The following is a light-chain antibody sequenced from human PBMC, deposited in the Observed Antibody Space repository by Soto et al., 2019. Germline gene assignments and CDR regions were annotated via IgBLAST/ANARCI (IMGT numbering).Light chain of an antibody. J-gene: IGLJ2*01. CDR3: SSYSRTTTHVV. Sequence: QSALTQPASVSGSPGRSVTISCTGTSTDIGEFNYVSWYQHLPGRAPKLIIYDVTNRPSGISYRFSASKSGRTASLTISGLQAEDEADYYCSSYSRTTTHVVFGGGTQLTVL. CDR1: STDIGEFNY. V-gene: IGLV2-14*03. CDR2: DVT.